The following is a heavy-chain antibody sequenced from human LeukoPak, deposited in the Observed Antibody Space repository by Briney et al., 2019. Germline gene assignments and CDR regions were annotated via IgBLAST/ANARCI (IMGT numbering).Heavy chain of an antibody. Sequence: PGGSLRLSCAASGFTFSSYEMNWVRQAPGKGLEWVSYISSSGSTIYYADSVKGRFTISRDNAKNPLYLQMNSLRAEDTAVYYCARDLRGNDYVWGSYRYIDYWGQGTLVTVSS. CDR1: GFTFSSYE. CDR3: ARDLRGNDYVWGSYRYIDY. J-gene: IGHJ4*02. CDR2: ISSSGSTI. V-gene: IGHV3-48*03. D-gene: IGHD3-16*02.